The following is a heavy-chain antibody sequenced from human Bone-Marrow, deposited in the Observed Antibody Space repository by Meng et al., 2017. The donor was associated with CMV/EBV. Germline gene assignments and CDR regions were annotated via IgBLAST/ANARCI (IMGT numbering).Heavy chain of an antibody. J-gene: IGHJ1*01. Sequence: GESLRLSCAASGFTFSSYSMNWVRQAPGKGLEWVSSISSSSSYIYYADSVKGRFTISRDNAKNSLYLQMNSLRAEDTAVYYCAREPAVAGTRYCQHWGQGNLVNVDS. CDR3: AREPAVAGTRYCQH. D-gene: IGHD6-19*01. CDR2: ISSSSSYI. V-gene: IGHV3-21*01. CDR1: GFTFSSYS.